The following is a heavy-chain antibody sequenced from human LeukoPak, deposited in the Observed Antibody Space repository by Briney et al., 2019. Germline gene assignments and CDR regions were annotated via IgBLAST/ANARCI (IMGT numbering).Heavy chain of an antibody. CDR1: GGTFSGSG. CDR2: IIPIFGTS. CDR3: ARDAAIFDSRGYYFLW. D-gene: IGHD3-22*01. J-gene: IGHJ4*02. V-gene: IGHV1-69*13. Sequence: SVKVSCKASGGTFSGSGISWVRQSPGQGLEWMGGIIPIFGTSNYAQKFQGRVTITADESTSTAYMELTSLRSEDTAIYYCARDAAIFDSRGYYFLWWGQGTLVTVSS.